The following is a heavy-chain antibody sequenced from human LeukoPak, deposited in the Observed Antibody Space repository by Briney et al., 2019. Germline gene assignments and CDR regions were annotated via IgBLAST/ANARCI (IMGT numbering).Heavy chain of an antibody. CDR1: GFTFSDYY. V-gene: IGHV3-11*04. Sequence: GSLRLSCAASGFTFSDYYMSWIRPAPGKGLGWVLLISSSGSTIYYADSVKGRFTISRDNAKNSLYLQMNSLRAEDTAVYYCARTRYSYGSAFDYWGQGTLVTVSP. CDR2: ISSSGSTI. CDR3: ARTRYSYGSAFDY. D-gene: IGHD5-18*01. J-gene: IGHJ4*02.